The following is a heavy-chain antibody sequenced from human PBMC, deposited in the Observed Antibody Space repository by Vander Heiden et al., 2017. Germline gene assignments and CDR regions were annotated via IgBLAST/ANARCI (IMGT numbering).Heavy chain of an antibody. CDR3: ARVIRWVLDY. V-gene: IGHV3-53*01. CDR1: EFTVSSHA. D-gene: IGHD1-26*01. J-gene: IGHJ4*02. Sequence: EVQLVESGGGLIQPGGSLRLSCAASEFTVSSHAMSWVSKAPGKGLEWVSVIYSGGSTYYADSVKGRFTISRDNSKNTLYLQMNSLRAEDTAVYYCARVIRWVLDYWGQGTLVTVSS. CDR2: IYSGGST.